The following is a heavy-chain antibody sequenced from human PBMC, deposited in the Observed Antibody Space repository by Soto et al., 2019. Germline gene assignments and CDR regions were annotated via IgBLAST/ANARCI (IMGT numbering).Heavy chain of an antibody. V-gene: IGHV1-18*01. CDR2: ISPFSGHT. J-gene: IGHJ4*02. CDR1: GYLFTTFG. Sequence: ASVKVSCKASGYLFTTFGLSWLRQAPGQGLEWMGWISPFSGHTKYSQKFQDRVTMTTDTSTKRAYLEVRSLRSDDTAVYFCARDPYNSGYDFSFDFWGQGTLVTVSS. CDR3: ARDPYNSGYDFSFDF. D-gene: IGHD5-12*01.